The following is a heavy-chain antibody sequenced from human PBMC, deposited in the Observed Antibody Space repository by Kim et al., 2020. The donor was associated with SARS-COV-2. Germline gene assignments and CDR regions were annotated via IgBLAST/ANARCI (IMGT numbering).Heavy chain of an antibody. CDR3: TQALGHGSGGDY. J-gene: IGHJ4*02. CDR2: INNDGRST. CDR1: GFTFSKYW. V-gene: IGHV3-74*01. Sequence: GGSLRLSCAASGFTFSKYWMHWVRQVPGKGLVWVSRINNDGRSTNYADSVRGRFTISRDNAKNTLYLQMNRLRAEDTAVYYCTQALGHGSGGDYWGQGTLVTVSS. D-gene: IGHD6-19*01.